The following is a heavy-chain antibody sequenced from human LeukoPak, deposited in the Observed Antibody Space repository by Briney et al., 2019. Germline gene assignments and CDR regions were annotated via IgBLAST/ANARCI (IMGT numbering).Heavy chain of an antibody. J-gene: IGHJ5*02. D-gene: IGHD3-22*01. CDR1: GDSVSSNRAA. V-gene: IGHV6-1*01. CDR2: TYYRSKWYN. Sequence: SQTLSLTCAISGDSVSSNRAAWTWIRQSPSRGLEWLGRTYYRSKWYNDYAVSVKSRITINSDTSKNQFSLQLNSVTPEDTAVYYCTRAYYYDSSGSLNWFDPWGQGTLVTVSS. CDR3: TRAYYYDSSGSLNWFDP.